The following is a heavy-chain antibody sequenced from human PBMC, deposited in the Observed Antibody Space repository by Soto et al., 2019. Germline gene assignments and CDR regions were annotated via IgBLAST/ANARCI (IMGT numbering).Heavy chain of an antibody. J-gene: IGHJ4*02. D-gene: IGHD2-15*01. V-gene: IGHV4-30-4*01. CDR1: GGSISSGDYY. Sequence: PSETLSLTCTVSGGSISSGDYYRSWIRQPPGKGLEWIGYIYYSGSTYYNPSLKSRVTISVDTSKNQFSLKLSSVTAADTAVYYCARAWDLGYCSGGSCYPPSYFDYWGQGTLVTVSS. CDR3: ARAWDLGYCSGGSCYPPSYFDY. CDR2: IYYSGST.